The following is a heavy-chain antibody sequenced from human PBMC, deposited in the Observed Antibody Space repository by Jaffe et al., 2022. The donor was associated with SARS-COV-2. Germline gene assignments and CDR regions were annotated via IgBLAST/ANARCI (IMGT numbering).Heavy chain of an antibody. J-gene: IGHJ4*02. CDR1: GYTFTTYQ. CDR2: INPSGGTT. Sequence: QVQLVQSGAEVKKPGASVRVSCKASGYTFTTYQVHWVRQAPGQGPEWIGIINPSGGTTIYAQKLQGRITMTRDTSTSTVYMELSSLRSEDTAVYYCARDRLPRNGYLDFWGQGTLVTVSS. V-gene: IGHV1-46*04. CDR3: ARDRLPRNGYLDF.